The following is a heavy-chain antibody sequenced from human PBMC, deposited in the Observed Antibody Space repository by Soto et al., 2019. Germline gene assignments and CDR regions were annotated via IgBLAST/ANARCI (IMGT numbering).Heavy chain of an antibody. CDR2: INPSGGST. CDR1: GYTFTSYY. Sequence: ASVKVYCKAFGYTFTSYYMHWLQKTNGQGLEWMGIINPSGGSTSYAQKFQGRVTMTRDTSTSTVYMELSSLRSEDTAVYYCARDVRGYSYGPNLDYWGQGTLVTVSS. J-gene: IGHJ4*02. D-gene: IGHD5-18*01. CDR3: ARDVRGYSYGPNLDY. V-gene: IGHV1-46*01.